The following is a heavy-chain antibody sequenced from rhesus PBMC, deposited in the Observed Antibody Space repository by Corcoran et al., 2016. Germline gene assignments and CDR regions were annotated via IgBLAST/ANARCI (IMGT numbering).Heavy chain of an antibody. CDR3: ARWLSN. D-gene: IGHD2-33*01. CDR1: GGSISDSYR. V-gene: IGHV4S10*01. CDR2: IYGSRTST. J-gene: IGHJ4*01. Sequence: QVQLQESGPGVVKPLETLSLTCAVSGGSISDSYRWSWIRQPPGKGLEWIGYIYGSRTSTNYNPSLKSRVTISKDTSKNQFSLKLSSVTAADTAVYYCARWLSNWGQGVLVTVSS.